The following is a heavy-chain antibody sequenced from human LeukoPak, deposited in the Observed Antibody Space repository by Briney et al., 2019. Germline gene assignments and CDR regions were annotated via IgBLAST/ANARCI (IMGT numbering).Heavy chain of an antibody. D-gene: IGHD3-22*01. CDR3: ARLRGYYDSSGYWTSGYFDL. Sequence: KPSETLSLTCTVSGGSISSYYWSWIRQPPGKGLEWIGYIYYSGSTNYNPSLKSRVTISVDTSKNQFSLKLSSVTAADTAVYYCARLRGYYDSSGYWTSGYFDLWGRGTLVTVSS. J-gene: IGHJ2*01. V-gene: IGHV4-59*08. CDR2: IYYSGST. CDR1: GGSISSYY.